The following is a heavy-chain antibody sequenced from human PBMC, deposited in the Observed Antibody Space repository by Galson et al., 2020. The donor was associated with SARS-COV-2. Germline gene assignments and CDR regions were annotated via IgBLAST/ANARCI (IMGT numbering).Heavy chain of an antibody. V-gene: IGHV3-53*01. CDR2: IYRGGST. Sequence: GGSLRLSCAASGFTVSSNYMSWVRQAPGKGLEWVSVIYRGGSTYYADSVKGRFTISRDNSKNTLYLQMNSLRAEDTAVYYCARPMVGGYYGMDVWGQGTTVTVSS. D-gene: IGHD3-10*01. CDR1: GFTVSSNY. J-gene: IGHJ6*02. CDR3: ARPMVGGYYGMDV.